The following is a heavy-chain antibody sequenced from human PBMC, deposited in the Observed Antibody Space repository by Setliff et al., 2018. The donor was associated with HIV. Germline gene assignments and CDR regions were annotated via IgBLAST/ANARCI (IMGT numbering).Heavy chain of an antibody. CDR3: ARGRINYSSAWYVDHDAFDI. CDR2: VYYSGSA. CDR1: GDSLSSHY. V-gene: IGHV4-59*11. J-gene: IGHJ3*02. Sequence: LSLTCTVSGDSLSSHYWSWIRRPPGKGLEWIGSVYYSGSANYNPSLKSRVTISVDTSKNQFSLRLSSVTAADTAVYYCARGRINYSSAWYVDHDAFDIWGQGTMVTVSS. D-gene: IGHD6-19*01.